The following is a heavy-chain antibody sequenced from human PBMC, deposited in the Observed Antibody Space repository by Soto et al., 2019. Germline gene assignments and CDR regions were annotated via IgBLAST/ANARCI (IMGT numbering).Heavy chain of an antibody. J-gene: IGHJ4*02. V-gene: IGHV3-21*01. CDR3: TRDDIGLGNDY. Sequence: GGSLRLSCAASGFTFSSYSKNWVRQAPGKGLEWVSSISSSSSYIYYADSVKGRFTISRDNAKNSLYLQMNSLRAEDTAVYYCTRDDIGLGNDYWGLGTLVTVSS. CDR1: GFTFSSYS. D-gene: IGHD1-26*01. CDR2: ISSSSSYI.